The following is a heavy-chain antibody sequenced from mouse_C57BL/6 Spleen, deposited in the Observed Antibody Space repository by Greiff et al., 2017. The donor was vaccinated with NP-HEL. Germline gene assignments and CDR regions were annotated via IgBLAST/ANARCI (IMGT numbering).Heavy chain of an antibody. Sequence: VQLQQPGAELVRPGSSVKLSCKASGYTFTSYWMHWVKQRPIQGLEWIGNIDPSDSETHYNQKFKDKATLTVDKSSSTAYMQLSSLTSEDSAVYYCARRRSTMVTDYFDYWGQGTTLTVSS. J-gene: IGHJ2*01. CDR3: ARRRSTMVTDYFDY. CDR1: GYTFTSYW. V-gene: IGHV1-52*01. D-gene: IGHD2-2*01. CDR2: IDPSDSET.